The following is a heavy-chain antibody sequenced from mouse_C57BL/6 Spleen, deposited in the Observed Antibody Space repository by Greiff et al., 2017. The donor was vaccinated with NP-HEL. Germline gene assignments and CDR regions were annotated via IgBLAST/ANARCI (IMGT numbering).Heavy chain of an antibody. V-gene: IGHV1-72*01. Sequence: QVQLQQPGAELVKPGASVKLSCKASGYTFTSYWMHWVKQRPGRGLEWIGRIDPNSGGTKYNEKFKSKATLTVDKPSSTAYMQLSSLTSEDSAVYYCARPAYYSNYEAWFAYWGQGTLVTVSA. J-gene: IGHJ3*01. CDR1: GYTFTSYW. CDR3: ARPAYYSNYEAWFAY. CDR2: IDPNSGGT. D-gene: IGHD2-5*01.